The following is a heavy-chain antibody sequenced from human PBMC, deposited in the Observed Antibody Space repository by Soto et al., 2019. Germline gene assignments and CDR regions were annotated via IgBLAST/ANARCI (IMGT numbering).Heavy chain of an antibody. Sequence: SETLSLTCTVSGGSISSYYWSWIRQPAGKGLEWIGRIYTSGSTNYDPSLKSRVTMSVDTSKNQFSLKLSSVTAADTAVYYCARGRIVGATSDQSILVVFDYWGQGTLVTVSS. J-gene: IGHJ4*02. CDR3: ARGRIVGATSDQSILVVFDY. D-gene: IGHD1-26*01. V-gene: IGHV4-4*07. CDR2: IYTSGST. CDR1: GGSISSYY.